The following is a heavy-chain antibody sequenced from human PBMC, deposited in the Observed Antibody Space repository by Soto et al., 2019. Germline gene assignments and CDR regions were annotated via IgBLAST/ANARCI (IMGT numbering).Heavy chain of an antibody. D-gene: IGHD6-19*01. CDR3: TIEQSDDNYFGP. Sequence: PWESLSLPCPVSGSALSSGGYFYTWVRQPPGNGLEWLVYIYYSGGTNYNPSLKSRVTISLDKSKSQFSLRLISVTAADTAVYYCTIEQSDDNYFGPWGQGTLVTVSS. CDR2: IYYSGGT. CDR1: GSALSSGGYF. V-gene: IGHV4-61*08. J-gene: IGHJ5*02.